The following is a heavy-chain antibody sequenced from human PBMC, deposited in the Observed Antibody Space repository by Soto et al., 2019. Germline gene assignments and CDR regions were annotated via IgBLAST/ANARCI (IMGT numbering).Heavy chain of an antibody. CDR1: GYSFTSYW. V-gene: IGHV5-51*01. CDR3: ARRGRDGYYYVMEV. Sequence: PGESLKISCKASGYSFTSYWIGWVRQMPGKGLEWMGIIFPGDSDTTYSPSFQGQVTISADKSTSTAYLHWTSLKASDTAMYYCARRGRDGYYYVMEVWGQGTTVTVSS. J-gene: IGHJ6*02. CDR2: IFPGDSDT. D-gene: IGHD3-16*01.